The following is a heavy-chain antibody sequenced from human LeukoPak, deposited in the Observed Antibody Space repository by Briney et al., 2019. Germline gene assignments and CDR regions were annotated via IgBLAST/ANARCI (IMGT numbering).Heavy chain of an antibody. CDR2: IYYTGNT. J-gene: IGHJ5*02. V-gene: IGHV4-39*07. Sequence: SETLSLTCTVSGGSINSRSYYWGWIRQPPGRGLEWIGSIYYTGNTYYSPSLKTRVIISVDSSKNQFSLKLSSVTAADTAVYYCASTNPDYTTPNWFDPWGQGTLVTVSS. CDR3: ASTNPDYTTPNWFDP. CDR1: GGSINSRSYY. D-gene: IGHD4-11*01.